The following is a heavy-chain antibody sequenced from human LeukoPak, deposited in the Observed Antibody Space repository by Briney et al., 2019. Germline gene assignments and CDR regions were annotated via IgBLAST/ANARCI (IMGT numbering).Heavy chain of an antibody. V-gene: IGHV3-21*01. J-gene: IGHJ4*02. CDR2: ISSSSSYI. Sequence: GGSLRLSCVASGFIFKTSWMNWVRQAPGKGLEWVSSISSSSSYIYYADSVKGRFTISRDNAKNSLYLQMNSLRAEDTAVYYCARHLLWFGESLDYWGQGTLVTVSS. D-gene: IGHD3-10*01. CDR1: GFIFKTSW. CDR3: ARHLLWFGESLDY.